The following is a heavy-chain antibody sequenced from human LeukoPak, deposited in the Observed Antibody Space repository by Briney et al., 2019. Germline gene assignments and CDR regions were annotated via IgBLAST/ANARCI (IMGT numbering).Heavy chain of an antibody. J-gene: IGHJ4*02. CDR1: GGSISNSRYY. Sequence: PSETLSLTCTVSGGSISNSRYYWGWIRQPPGKGLEWIGSIYYNGGTYYNPSLKSRVTISVDTSKNQFSLKLTSVTAADTAVYYCAKDRHWLALDDWGQGTLVTVSS. CDR3: AKDRHWLALDD. V-gene: IGHV4-39*07. D-gene: IGHD6-19*01. CDR2: IYYNGGT.